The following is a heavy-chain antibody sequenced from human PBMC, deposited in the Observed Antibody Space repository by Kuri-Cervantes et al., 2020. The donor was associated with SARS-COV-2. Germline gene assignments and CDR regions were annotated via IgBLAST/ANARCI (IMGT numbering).Heavy chain of an antibody. Sequence: SGPTLVKPTQTLTLTCTFSGFSLSTSGMCVSWIRQPPGKALEWLARIDWDDDKFYSTSLKTRLTISKDTSKDQVVLTMTNMDPVDTATYYCARTYYDILTGYDMGFDYWGQGTLVTVSS. CDR3: ARTYYDILTGYDMGFDY. V-gene: IGHV2-70*17. CDR2: IDWDDDK. J-gene: IGHJ4*02. CDR1: GFSLSTSGMC. D-gene: IGHD3-9*01.